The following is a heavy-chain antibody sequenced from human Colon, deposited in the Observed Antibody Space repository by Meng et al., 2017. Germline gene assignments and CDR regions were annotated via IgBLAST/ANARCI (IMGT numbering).Heavy chain of an antibody. J-gene: IGHJ5*02. CDR2: IYHGGNT. CDR3: SRGVVAGAMVWFDP. Sequence: QVQLQESGPGLVKPSGTLSLTCAVSGGSINSSNWWLWVWQPPGKGLEWLGEIYHGGNTNYNPSLKSRVTLSLDKSKNQFSLRLTSVTAADTAMYYCSRGVVAGAMVWFDPWGPGTLVTVSS. V-gene: IGHV4-4*02. D-gene: IGHD2-2*01. CDR1: GGSINSSNW.